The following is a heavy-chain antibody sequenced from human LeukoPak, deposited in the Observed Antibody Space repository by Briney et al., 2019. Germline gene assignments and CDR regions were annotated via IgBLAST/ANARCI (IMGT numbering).Heavy chain of an antibody. V-gene: IGHV3-23*01. D-gene: IGHD3-16*02. CDR3: AGYVWGTYRHTNY. Sequence: GGSLRLSCAASGFTFSSYAMSWVRQAPGKGLEWVSAISGSGGSTYYADSVKGRFTISRDNSKNTLYLQMNSLRADDTAVYYCAGYVWGTYRHTNYWGQGTLVTVSS. CDR2: ISGSGGST. J-gene: IGHJ4*02. CDR1: GFTFSSYA.